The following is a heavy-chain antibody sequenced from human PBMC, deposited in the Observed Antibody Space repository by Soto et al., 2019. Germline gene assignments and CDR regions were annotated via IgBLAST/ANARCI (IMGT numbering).Heavy chain of an antibody. D-gene: IGHD2-15*01. CDR1: GFTFSDHY. Sequence: GGSLRLSCAASGFTFSDHYMDWVRQAPGKGLEWVGRTRNKANSYTTEYAASVKGRFTISRDDSKNSLYLQMNSLKTEATAVYYCARDLSCSGGSCYFDYWGQGTLVTVSS. CDR2: TRNKANSYTT. CDR3: ARDLSCSGGSCYFDY. V-gene: IGHV3-72*01. J-gene: IGHJ4*02.